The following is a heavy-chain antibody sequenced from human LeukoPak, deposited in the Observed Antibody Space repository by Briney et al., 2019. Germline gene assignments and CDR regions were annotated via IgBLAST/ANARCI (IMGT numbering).Heavy chain of an antibody. CDR3: AVGVRGSGSYQIWGHAFDI. J-gene: IGHJ3*02. Sequence: ASVKVSCKASGGTFSSYAISWVRQTPGQGLEWMGGIIPIFSTAHYAQKFQGRVTITAEESTSTAYMELSSLRSEDTAVYYCAVGVRGSGSYQIWGHAFDIWGQGTMVTVSS. CDR2: IIPIFSTA. CDR1: GGTFSSYA. D-gene: IGHD3-10*01. V-gene: IGHV1-69*13.